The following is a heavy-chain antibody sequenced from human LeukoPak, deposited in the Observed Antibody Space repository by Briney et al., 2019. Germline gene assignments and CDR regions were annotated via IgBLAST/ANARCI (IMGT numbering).Heavy chain of an antibody. CDR2: INPSGGST. V-gene: IGHV1-46*01. J-gene: IGHJ6*02. D-gene: IGHD6-19*01. CDR3: ARDRSIAVAGDYYYGMDV. CDR1: GYTFTSYY. Sequence: ASVKVSCKASGYTFTSYYMHWVRQAPGQGLEWMGIINPSGGSTSYAQKFQGRVTMTRDTSTSTVYMELSSLRSGDTAVYYCARDRSIAVAGDYYYGMDVWGQGTTVTVSS.